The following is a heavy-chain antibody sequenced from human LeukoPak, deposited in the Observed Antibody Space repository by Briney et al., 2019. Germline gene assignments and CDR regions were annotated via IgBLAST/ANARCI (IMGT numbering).Heavy chain of an antibody. CDR2: IYYSGNT. J-gene: IGHJ6*02. CDR3: ARDQNKYDSSGYYYYQYGMDV. CDR1: DGSISSGDYY. Sequence: PSQTLSLTCTVSDGSISSGDYYWTWIRQPPGKGLEWLGYIYYSGNTHYNPSLKSRVSISVDTAKNQFSLNLSSVTAADTAVYYCARDQNKYDSSGYYYYQYGMDVWGQGTTVTVSS. V-gene: IGHV4-30-4*01. D-gene: IGHD3-22*01.